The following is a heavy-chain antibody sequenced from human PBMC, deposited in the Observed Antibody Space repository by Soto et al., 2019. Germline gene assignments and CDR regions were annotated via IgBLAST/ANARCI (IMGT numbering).Heavy chain of an antibody. J-gene: IGHJ2*01. Sequence: QVQLVQSGAEVKKPGASVKVSCKASGYTFTGYYMHWVRQAPGQGLEWMGWINPNSGGTNYAQKFQGWVTMTRDTSISTAYMELSRLRSDDTAVYYCAREMGDFWGGYYNHNWYFDLWGRGTLVTVSS. CDR2: INPNSGGT. CDR1: GYTFTGYY. D-gene: IGHD3-3*01. V-gene: IGHV1-2*04. CDR3: AREMGDFWGGYYNHNWYFDL.